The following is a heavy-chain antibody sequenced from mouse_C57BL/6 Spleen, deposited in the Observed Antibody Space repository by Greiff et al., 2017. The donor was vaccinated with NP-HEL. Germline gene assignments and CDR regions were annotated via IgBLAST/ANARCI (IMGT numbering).Heavy chain of an antibody. CDR3: TRAGFAY. J-gene: IGHJ3*01. CDR1: GYTFTSYW. Sequence: DVQLQESGTVLARPGASVKMSCKTSGYTFTSYWMHWVKQRPGQGLEWIGAIYPGNSDTSYNQKFKGKAKLTAVTSASTAYMELSSLTKEDSAVYYCTRAGFAYWGQGTLVTVSA. V-gene: IGHV1-5*01. CDR2: IYPGNSDT.